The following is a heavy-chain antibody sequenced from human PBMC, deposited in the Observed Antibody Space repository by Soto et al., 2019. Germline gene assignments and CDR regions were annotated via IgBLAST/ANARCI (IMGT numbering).Heavy chain of an antibody. CDR1: GGSISSGHYY. Sequence: QVQLQESGPGLVKPSQTLSLTCTVSGGSISSGHYYWSWIRQHPRKGLEWIGFIYDSGSTYYNPSLKSRVSISRDTSKNQFSLMLASVTAADTAVYYCARDDSSGYYALLYWGQGTLVTVSS. CDR3: ARDDSSGYYALLY. D-gene: IGHD3-22*01. CDR2: IYDSGST. J-gene: IGHJ4*02. V-gene: IGHV4-31*03.